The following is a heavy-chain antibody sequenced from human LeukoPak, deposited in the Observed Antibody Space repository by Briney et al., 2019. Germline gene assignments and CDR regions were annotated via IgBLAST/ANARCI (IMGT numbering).Heavy chain of an antibody. Sequence: GGSLRLSCAASGFTFSSYSMNWVRQAPGKGLEWVSSISSSSSYIYYADSVKGRFTISRDNAKNSLYLQMNSLRAEDTAVYYCARAISSCSGGSCYGEGFDYWGQGTLVTVSS. CDR2: ISSSSSYI. V-gene: IGHV3-21*01. D-gene: IGHD2-15*01. CDR3: ARAISSCSGGSCYGEGFDY. CDR1: GFTFSSYS. J-gene: IGHJ4*02.